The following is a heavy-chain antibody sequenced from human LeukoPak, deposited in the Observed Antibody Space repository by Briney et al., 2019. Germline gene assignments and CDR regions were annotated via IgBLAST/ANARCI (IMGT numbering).Heavy chain of an antibody. CDR2: ISSSSSYI. CDR1: GFTFSSYS. CDR3: ARGGIAVAGKRYNWFDP. Sequence: PGGSPRLSCAASGFTFSSYSMNWVRQAPGKGLEWVSSISSSSSYIYYADSVKGRFTISRDNAKNSLYLQMNSLRAEDTAVYCCARGGIAVAGKRYNWFDPWGQGTLVTVSS. V-gene: IGHV3-21*01. J-gene: IGHJ5*02. D-gene: IGHD6-19*01.